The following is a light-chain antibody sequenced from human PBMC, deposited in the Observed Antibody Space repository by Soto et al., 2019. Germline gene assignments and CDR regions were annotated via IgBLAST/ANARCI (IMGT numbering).Light chain of an antibody. CDR2: AVS. Sequence: QSALTQPASVSGSPGQSITISCTGTSSDVGNYDYVSWYQQYPGKAPKLMIYAVSRRPSGVSNRFSGSKSGNTASLTISGLQAEDEADYYCTSYTPSSTYVFGTGTKLTVL. CDR3: TSYTPSSTYV. J-gene: IGLJ1*01. V-gene: IGLV2-14*03. CDR1: SSDVGNYDY.